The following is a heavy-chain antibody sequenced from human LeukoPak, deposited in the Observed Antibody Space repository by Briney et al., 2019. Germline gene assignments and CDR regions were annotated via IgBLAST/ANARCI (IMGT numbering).Heavy chain of an antibody. CDR1: GFSFSDHN. V-gene: IGHV3-21*04. CDR2: ISSRSNYI. CDR3: AKERGYGYNHIDY. J-gene: IGHJ4*02. D-gene: IGHD5-24*01. Sequence: GGSLRLSCAVSGFSFSDHNMNWVRQAPGKGLEWVASISSRSNYIYYADSLKGRVTVSRDNARNSLFLQMTSLRAKDTAVYYCAKERGYGYNHIDYWGQGTLVTVSS.